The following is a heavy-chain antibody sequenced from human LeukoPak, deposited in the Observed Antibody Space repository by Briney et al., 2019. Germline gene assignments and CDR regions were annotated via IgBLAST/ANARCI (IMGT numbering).Heavy chain of an antibody. V-gene: IGHV5-51*01. CDR1: GYSFTSYW. J-gene: IGHJ5*02. CDR2: IYPVDSDT. CDR3: ARHRGTIFGMVMYNWFDP. Sequence: GESLKISCEASGYSFTSYWIGWVRPMPGKGLEWVALIYPVDSDTRYNPSFQGQVTISADKSINTVYLQWNSLKASDSAMYYCARHRGTIFGMVMYNWFDPWGQGTLVTVSS. D-gene: IGHD3-3*01.